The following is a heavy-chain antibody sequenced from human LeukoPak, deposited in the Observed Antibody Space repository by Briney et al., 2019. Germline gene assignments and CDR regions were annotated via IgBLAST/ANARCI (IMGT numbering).Heavy chain of an antibody. CDR1: GFTFSSYS. J-gene: IGHJ4*02. CDR3: ARGRLGDGYNFGY. D-gene: IGHD5-24*01. CDR2: ISSSSSI. V-gene: IGHV3-48*01. Sequence: GGSLRLSCAASGFTFSSYSMNWVRQAPGKRLEWVSYISSSSSIYYADSVRGRFTISRDNAKNSLYLQMNSLRADDTAVYYCARGRLGDGYNFGYWGQGTLVTVSS.